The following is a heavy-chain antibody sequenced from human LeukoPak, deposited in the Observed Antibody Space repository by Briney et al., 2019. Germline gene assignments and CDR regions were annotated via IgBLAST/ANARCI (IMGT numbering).Heavy chain of an antibody. J-gene: IGHJ4*02. CDR3: VSQSNWRSDY. CDR2: INQDGSEK. CDR1: GFSFSRYW. V-gene: IGHV3-7*05. Sequence: PGGSLRLSCAASGFSFSRYWMSWVRQAPGKGLEWVANINQDGSEKYYVDFVKGRFTISRDNAKNSLSLQMNSLRAEDTAVYYCVSQSNWRSDYWGQGTLVTVSS. D-gene: IGHD1-20*01.